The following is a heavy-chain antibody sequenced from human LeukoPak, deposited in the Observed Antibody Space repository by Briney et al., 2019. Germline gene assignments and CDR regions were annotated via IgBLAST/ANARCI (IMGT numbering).Heavy chain of an antibody. CDR2: INNGGSNT. Sequence: GGSLRLSCAASGFSFGSYWMNWVRQPPGKGLVWVSQINNGGSNTNYADSVKGRFTTSRDNAKNTLYLQMDSLRAEDTAVYYCVRDIQGWFDPWGQGTLVTVSS. J-gene: IGHJ5*02. CDR3: VRDIQGWFDP. CDR1: GFSFGSYW. V-gene: IGHV3-74*01.